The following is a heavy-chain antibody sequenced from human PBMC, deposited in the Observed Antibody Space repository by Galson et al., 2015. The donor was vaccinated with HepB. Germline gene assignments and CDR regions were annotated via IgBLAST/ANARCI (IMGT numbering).Heavy chain of an antibody. CDR2: ISSSSSYI. Sequence: SLRLSCAASGFTFSSYSMNWVRQAPGKGLEWVSSISSSSSYIYYADSVKGRFTISRDNAKNSLYLHMNSLRAEDTAVYYCARDRRYSSSSPGDAFDIWGQGTMVTVSS. V-gene: IGHV3-21*01. CDR1: GFTFSSYS. CDR3: ARDRRYSSSSPGDAFDI. J-gene: IGHJ3*02. D-gene: IGHD6-6*01.